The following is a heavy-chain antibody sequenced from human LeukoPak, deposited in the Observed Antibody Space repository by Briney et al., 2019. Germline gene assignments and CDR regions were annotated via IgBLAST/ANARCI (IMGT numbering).Heavy chain of an antibody. V-gene: IGHV3-7*01. D-gene: IGHD3-3*01. CDR1: GFTFSSYW. CDR3: ARHRQFWSGYYRGFDY. CDR2: IKQDGSEK. Sequence: GGSLRLSCAASGFTFSSYWMSWVRQAPGKGLEWVANIKQDGSEKYYVDSVKGRFTISRDNAKNSLYLQMNSLRAEDTAVYYCARHRQFWSGYYRGFDYWGQGTLVTVSS. J-gene: IGHJ4*02.